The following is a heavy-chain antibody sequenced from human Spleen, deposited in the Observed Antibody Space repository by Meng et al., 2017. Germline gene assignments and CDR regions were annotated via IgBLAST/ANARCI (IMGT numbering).Heavy chain of an antibody. Sequence: GESLKISCAASGFTFNSYWMHWVRQVPGKGLLWVSRITGDGSATAYADSVKGRFTISRDNVKNTLYLQTNSLRAEDTAVYYCARWARRDGYHFGNHAFDIWGQGTVVTVSS. V-gene: IGHV3-74*01. D-gene: IGHD5-24*01. J-gene: IGHJ3*02. CDR1: GFTFNSYW. CDR3: ARWARRDGYHFGNHAFDI. CDR2: ITGDGSAT.